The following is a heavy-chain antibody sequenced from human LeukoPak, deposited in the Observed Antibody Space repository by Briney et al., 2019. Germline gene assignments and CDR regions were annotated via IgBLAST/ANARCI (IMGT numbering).Heavy chain of an antibody. CDR1: GFTFTGYA. V-gene: IGHV3-23*01. J-gene: IGHJ6*02. Sequence: GGSLRLSCAASGFTFTGYAMNWVRQAPGKGVEWVSAISTTGDNTDYADSVKGRFTISRDNSKNTLYLQMDSLSAEDTAVYYCAKDHYGGNHYYFGMDVWGQGTTVTVSS. CDR3: AKDHYGGNHYYFGMDV. CDR2: ISTTGDNT. D-gene: IGHD4-23*01.